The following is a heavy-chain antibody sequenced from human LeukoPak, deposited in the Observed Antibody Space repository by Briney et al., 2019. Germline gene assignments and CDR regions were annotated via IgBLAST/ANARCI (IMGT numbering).Heavy chain of an antibody. D-gene: IGHD2-2*01. V-gene: IGHV4-34*01. Sequence: PSETLSLTCAVYGGSFSGYYWSWIRQPPGKGLEWIGEINHSGSTNYSPSLKSRVTISVDTSKNQFSLELSSVTAADTAVYYCARGGSVSYCSSTSCPPPTSGYFDYWGQGTLVTVS. CDR2: INHSGST. CDR1: GGSFSGYY. J-gene: IGHJ4*02. CDR3: ARGGSVSYCSSTSCPPPTSGYFDY.